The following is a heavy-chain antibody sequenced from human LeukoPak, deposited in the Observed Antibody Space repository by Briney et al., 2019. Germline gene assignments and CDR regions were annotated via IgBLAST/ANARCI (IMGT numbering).Heavy chain of an antibody. CDR2: IYDSGST. CDR1: GVSISSSSYH. CDR3: TRQVLHTAMDY. V-gene: IGHV4-39*01. D-gene: IGHD5-18*01. J-gene: IGHJ4*02. Sequence: PSEALSLTCTVPGVSISSSSYHRDWIRQPPGEEMEWIGSIYDSGSTYYSPSLKSRVTISVDTSKIQFSLKLNSVTAADTAVYYCTRQVLHTAMDYWGQGTLVTVSS.